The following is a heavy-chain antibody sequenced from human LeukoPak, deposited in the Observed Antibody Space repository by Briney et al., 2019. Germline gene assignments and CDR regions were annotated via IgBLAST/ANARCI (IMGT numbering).Heavy chain of an antibody. CDR1: GDSFISTSYY. CDR3: ARHVRDSTNWYGRYYFDY. CDR2: ILYSGST. Sequence: PSETLSLTCTVSGDSFISTSYYWGWIRQAPGKGLEWIGRILYSGSTYYNPSLKSRVTIFVDTSKNQFSLKLSSVTAADTAVYYCARHVRDSTNWYGRYYFDYWGQGTLVTVSS. J-gene: IGHJ4*02. D-gene: IGHD6-13*01. V-gene: IGHV4-39*01.